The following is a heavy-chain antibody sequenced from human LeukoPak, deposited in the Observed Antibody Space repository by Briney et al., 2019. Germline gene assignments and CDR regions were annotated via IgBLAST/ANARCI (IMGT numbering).Heavy chain of an antibody. Sequence: PGGSLRLSCAASGFTVSSNYMSWVRQAPGKGLEWVSVIYSGGSTYYADSVKGRFTISRDNSKNTLYLQMNSLRAEDTAVYYCATQLGIVAFDIWGQGTMVTVSS. J-gene: IGHJ3*02. CDR1: GFTVSSNY. V-gene: IGHV3-53*01. D-gene: IGHD7-27*01. CDR2: IYSGGST. CDR3: ATQLGIVAFDI.